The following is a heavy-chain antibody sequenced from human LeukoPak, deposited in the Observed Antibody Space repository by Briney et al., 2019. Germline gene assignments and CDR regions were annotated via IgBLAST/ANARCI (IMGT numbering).Heavy chain of an antibody. CDR1: GCRFPNYW. D-gene: IGHD1-26*01. CDR2: IYPGDSDT. CDR3: ARSGSGTVDY. Sequence: GESLQISCKGSGCRFPNYWIGWVRQMAGKGLEWMGIIYPGDSDTRYSPSFQGQVTISADKSVSTAYLQWSSLKASDTAMYYCARSGSGTVDYWGQGTLVTVSS. V-gene: IGHV5-51*01. J-gene: IGHJ4*02.